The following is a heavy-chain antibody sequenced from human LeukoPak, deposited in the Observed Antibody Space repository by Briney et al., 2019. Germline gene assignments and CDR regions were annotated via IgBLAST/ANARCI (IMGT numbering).Heavy chain of an antibody. CDR3: TRHGVGYCSGGSCYSYYMDV. D-gene: IGHD2-15*01. CDR2: IRSKANSYAT. J-gene: IGHJ6*03. CDR1: GFTFSGSA. V-gene: IGHV3-73*01. Sequence: GGSLRLSCAASGFTFSGSAMHWVRQASGKGLEWVGRIRSKANSYATAYAASVKGRFTISRDDSKNTAYLQMNSLKTEDTAVYYCTRHGVGYCSGGSCYSYYMDVWGKGTTVTVSS.